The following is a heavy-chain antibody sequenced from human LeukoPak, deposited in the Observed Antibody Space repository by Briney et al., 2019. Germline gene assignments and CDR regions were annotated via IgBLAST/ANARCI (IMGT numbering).Heavy chain of an antibody. V-gene: IGHV3-21*01. J-gene: IGHJ4*02. Sequence: WGSLRLSCAASGFTFSTYSMNWVRQAPGKGLEWVSSISSSSSYIYYADSVKGRFTISSNNAKNSLFLQMNSLRAEDTALYYCARDRSTNSYAEYFFDYWGQGTLVTVSS. CDR2: ISSSSSYI. D-gene: IGHD5-18*01. CDR1: GFTFSTYS. CDR3: ARDRSTNSYAEYFFDY.